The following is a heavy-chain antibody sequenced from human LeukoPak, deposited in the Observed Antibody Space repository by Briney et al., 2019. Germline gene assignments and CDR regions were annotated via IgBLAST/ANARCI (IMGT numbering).Heavy chain of an antibody. CDR2: INHSGST. J-gene: IGHJ4*02. V-gene: IGHV4-34*01. CDR1: GGSFSGYY. CDR3: ARGYNWNDALFDY. D-gene: IGHD1-1*01. Sequence: SESLSLTCAVYGGSFSGYYWSWIRQPPGKGLEWIGEINHSGSTNYNPSLKSRVTISVDTSKNQFSLKLSSVTAADTAVYYCARGYNWNDALFDYWGQGTLVNVSS.